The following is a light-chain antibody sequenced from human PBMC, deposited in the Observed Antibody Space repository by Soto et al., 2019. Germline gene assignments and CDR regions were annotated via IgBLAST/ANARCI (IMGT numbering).Light chain of an antibody. Sequence: EVVLTQAPGTLSLSPGDRATLSCSASQGIASTYLAWYQQKPGQAPSVLIHGASSRATGIPDRFSGSGSGTDFTLTISIPAPGDSAVYYCQLYGCSSPITFGQGTRLE. CDR1: QGIASTY. CDR2: GAS. J-gene: IGKJ5*01. CDR3: QLYGCSSPIT. V-gene: IGKV3-20*01.